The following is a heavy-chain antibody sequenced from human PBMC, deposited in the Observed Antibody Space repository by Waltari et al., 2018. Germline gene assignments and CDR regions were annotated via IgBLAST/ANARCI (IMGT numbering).Heavy chain of an antibody. V-gene: IGHV1-69*01. D-gene: IGHD3-10*01. CDR3: ARTYYYGSGSYYKAMSPVDY. Sequence: QVQLVQSGAEVKKPGSSVKVSCKASGGTFSSYAISWVRQAPGQGLEWMGGISPIFGTATYAQKFQGKVTITADESTSTADMELSSVRAEDTAVYYCARTYYYGSGSYYKAMSPVDYWGQGTLVTVAS. J-gene: IGHJ4*02. CDR1: GGTFSSYA. CDR2: ISPIFGTA.